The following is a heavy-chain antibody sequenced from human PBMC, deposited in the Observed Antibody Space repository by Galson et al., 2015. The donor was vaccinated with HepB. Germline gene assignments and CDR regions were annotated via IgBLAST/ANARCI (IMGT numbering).Heavy chain of an antibody. CDR2: ISGSGGST. J-gene: IGHJ4*02. CDR1: GFTFSSYA. D-gene: IGHD3-22*01. V-gene: IGHV3-23*01. Sequence: SLRLSCAASGFTFSSYAMSWVRQAPGKGLEWVSAISGSGGSTYYADSVKGRFTISRDNSKNTLYPQMNSLRAEDTAVYYCAKKGKYYYDSSGYYYDYWGQGTLVTVSS. CDR3: AKKGKYYYDSSGYYYDY.